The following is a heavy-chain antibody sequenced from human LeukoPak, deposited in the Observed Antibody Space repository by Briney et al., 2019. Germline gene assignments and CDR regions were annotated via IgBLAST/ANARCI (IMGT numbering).Heavy chain of an antibody. CDR2: IYYSGST. CDR3: ARGAVAGTGVFDY. CDR1: GGSISGYY. D-gene: IGHD6-19*01. J-gene: IGHJ4*02. V-gene: IGHV4-59*01. Sequence: PSETLSLTCTVSGGSISGYYWRWIRQPPGKGLEWIGYIYYSGSTNYNPSLKSRVTISVDTSKNQFSLKLSSVTAADTAVYYCARGAVAGTGVFDYWGQGTLVTVSS.